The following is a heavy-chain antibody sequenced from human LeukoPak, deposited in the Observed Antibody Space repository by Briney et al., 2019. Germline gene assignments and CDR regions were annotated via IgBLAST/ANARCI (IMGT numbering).Heavy chain of an antibody. CDR3: ARLRYYYGSGAGY. J-gene: IGHJ4*02. D-gene: IGHD3-10*01. Sequence: GGSLRLSCAASGFTFSDYWMHWVRQAPGKGLVWVSRINVDGSTRTYADSVKGRFTISRDNAKNTLYLQMNSLRAEDTAVYYCARLRYYYGSGAGYWGQGTLVTVSS. CDR2: INVDGSTR. CDR1: GFTFSDYW. V-gene: IGHV3-74*01.